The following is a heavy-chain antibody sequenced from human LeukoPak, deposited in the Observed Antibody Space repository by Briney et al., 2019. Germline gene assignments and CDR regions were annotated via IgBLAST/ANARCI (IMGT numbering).Heavy chain of an antibody. D-gene: IGHD5-24*01. CDR2: ISSSGSTI. V-gene: IGHV3-11*01. J-gene: IGHJ4*02. Sequence: GGSLRLSCAASGFTFSDYYMSWIRQAPGKGLEWVSYISSSGSTIYYADSVKGRFTISRDNAKNSLYLQMNSLRAEDTAVYYCARDREMATILSFFDYWGQGTLVTVYS. CDR3: ARDREMATILSFFDY. CDR1: GFTFSDYY.